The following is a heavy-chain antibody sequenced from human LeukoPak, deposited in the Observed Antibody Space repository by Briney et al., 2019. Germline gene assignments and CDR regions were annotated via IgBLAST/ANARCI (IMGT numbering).Heavy chain of an antibody. J-gene: IGHJ6*03. Sequence: GESLKISCRASGYSFNSYCIGWVRQMPGKGREWMGIIYPGDSDTRHRPSFQGHVTHSADNSINPAYLQWSRLKASDTAMYYCARQDRTYDFYYYMDVWGSGTTVTVSS. CDR3: ARQDRTYDFYYYMDV. CDR2: IYPGDSDT. CDR1: GYSFNSYC. V-gene: IGHV5-51*01.